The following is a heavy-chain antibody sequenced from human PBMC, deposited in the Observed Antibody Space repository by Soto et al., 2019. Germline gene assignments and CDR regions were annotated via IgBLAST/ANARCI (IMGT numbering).Heavy chain of an antibody. CDR1: GFTVSSTY. J-gene: IGHJ6*02. CDR2: IYNDGTT. CDR3: ARDLGYCTGGSCYSDYYGMDV. D-gene: IGHD2-15*01. Sequence: EVQLVESGGGLIQPGGSLRLSCAVSGFTVSSTYMSWVRQAPGKGLEWVSVIYNDGTTYFADSVKGRFTISRDNSKNTLYLQMSSLRAEDTAVYFYARDLGYCTGGSCYSDYYGMDVWGQGTTVTVSS. V-gene: IGHV3-53*01.